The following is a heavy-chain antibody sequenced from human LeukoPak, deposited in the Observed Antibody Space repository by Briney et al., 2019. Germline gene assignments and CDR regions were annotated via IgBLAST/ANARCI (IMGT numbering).Heavy chain of an antibody. J-gene: IGHJ6*02. V-gene: IGHV4-39*07. CDR3: ARFKRRSGSGTYGLDV. CDR2: IYYSGST. CDR1: GGSISSSSYY. D-gene: IGHD3-10*01. Sequence: SETLSLTCTVSGGSISSSSYYWGWIRQAPGRGLEWIGRIYYSGSTYYNPSLKSRVTISVDTSKNQFSLKLSFVTAADTAVYYCARFKRRSGSGTYGLDVWGQGTTVTISS.